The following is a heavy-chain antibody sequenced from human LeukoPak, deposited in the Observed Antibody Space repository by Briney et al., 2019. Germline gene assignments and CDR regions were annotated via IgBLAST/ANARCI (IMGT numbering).Heavy chain of an antibody. CDR1: GGTFSSYA. D-gene: IGHD3-22*01. V-gene: IGHV1-69*13. CDR3: ARVNGVTYYYDSSGYYENWSDP. CDR2: IIPIFGTA. J-gene: IGHJ5*02. Sequence: ASVKVSCKASGGTFSSYAISWVRQAPGQGLEWMGGIIPIFGTANYAQKFQGRVTITADESTSTAYMELSSLRSEDTAVYYCARVNGVTYYYDSSGYYENWSDPWGQGTLVTVSS.